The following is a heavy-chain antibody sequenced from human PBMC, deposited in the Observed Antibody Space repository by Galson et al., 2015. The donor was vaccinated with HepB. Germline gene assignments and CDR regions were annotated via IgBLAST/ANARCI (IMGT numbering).Heavy chain of an antibody. D-gene: IGHD6-13*01. CDR2: ISAYNGNT. Sequence: SVKVSCKASGYTFTSYGISWVRQAPGQGLEWMGWISAYNGNTNHAQKLQGRVTMTTDTSTSTAYMELRSLRSDDTAVYYCARDSPAGPLHYGMDVWGQGTTVTVSS. V-gene: IGHV1-18*01. J-gene: IGHJ6*02. CDR1: GYTFTSYG. CDR3: ARDSPAGPLHYGMDV.